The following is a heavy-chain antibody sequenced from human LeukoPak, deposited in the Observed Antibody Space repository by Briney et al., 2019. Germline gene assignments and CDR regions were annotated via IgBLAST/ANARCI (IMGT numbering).Heavy chain of an antibody. CDR2: ISWNSGSI. CDR1: GFTFDDYA. J-gene: IGHJ6*03. V-gene: IGHV3-9*01. CDR3: AKGQLWSSYYYYYMDV. D-gene: IGHD5-18*01. Sequence: PGRSLRLSCAASGFTFDDYAMHWVRQAPGKGLEWVSGISWNSGSIGYADSVKGRFTIPRDNAKNSLYLQMNSLRAEDTALYYCAKGQLWSSYYYYYMDVWGKGTTVTISS.